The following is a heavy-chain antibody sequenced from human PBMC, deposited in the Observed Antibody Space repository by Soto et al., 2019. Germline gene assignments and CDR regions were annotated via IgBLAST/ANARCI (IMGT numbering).Heavy chain of an antibody. Sequence: QITLKESGPTLVKPTQTLTLTCTFSGFSLTTRGVGVGWIRQPPGKALEWLALIYWDDDKRYSPSLKRRLTITKDTSKNQVVLTLTNMDPVDTATYYCAHVPGSGQLLYSYYYYMDVWGKGATVAVS. V-gene: IGHV2-5*02. J-gene: IGHJ6*03. D-gene: IGHD3-10*01. CDR3: AHVPGSGQLLYSYYYYMDV. CDR2: IYWDDDK. CDR1: GFSLTTRGVG.